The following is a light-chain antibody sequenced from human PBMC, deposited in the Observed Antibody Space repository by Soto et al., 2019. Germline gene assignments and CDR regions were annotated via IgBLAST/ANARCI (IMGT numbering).Light chain of an antibody. Sequence: EIVLTQSPVTLSLSPGERATLSCRASQSVSRYLAWYQQKPGQAPRLLMYDASNRATGIPARFSGSGSGTDFTLTISSLEPEDFAVYYCQQRSNWQFTFGPGTKVDIK. J-gene: IGKJ3*01. CDR2: DAS. CDR3: QQRSNWQFT. V-gene: IGKV3-11*01. CDR1: QSVSRY.